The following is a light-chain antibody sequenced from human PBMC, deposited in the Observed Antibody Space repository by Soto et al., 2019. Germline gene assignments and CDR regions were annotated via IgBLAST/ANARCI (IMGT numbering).Light chain of an antibody. CDR3: SSYTSSSTYV. J-gene: IGLJ1*01. CDR2: DVS. CDR1: SSDVGGYNY. V-gene: IGLV2-14*01. Sequence: QSVLTQPASVSGSPGQSITISCTGTSSDVGGYNYVSWYQQHPGKAPKLMIYDVSNRPSGVSNRFSGSKSGNTASLTISGLQAEDELHYYCSSYTSSSTYVFGTGTKLTVL.